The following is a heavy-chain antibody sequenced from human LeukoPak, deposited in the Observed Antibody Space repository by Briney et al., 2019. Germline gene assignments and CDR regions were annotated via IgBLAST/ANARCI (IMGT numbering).Heavy chain of an antibody. V-gene: IGHV1-46*01. D-gene: IGHD6-13*01. CDR2: IDPSCGST. CDR1: GYTFTSYY. Sequence: ASVKLSCKASGYTFTSYYIHWVRQAPGQGLEWMGIIDPSCGSTSYAQKFQGRVAMSRDTSTSTVYMELSSLRSEDTAVNYCARDNTAAGPFDFWGQGTLVTVSS. CDR3: ARDNTAAGPFDF. J-gene: IGHJ4*02.